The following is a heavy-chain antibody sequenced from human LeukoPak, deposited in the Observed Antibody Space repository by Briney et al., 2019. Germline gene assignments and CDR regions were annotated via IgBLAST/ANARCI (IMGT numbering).Heavy chain of an antibody. CDR1: GFTFSSYS. CDR2: IKQDGSEK. J-gene: IGHJ5*02. V-gene: IGHV3-7*01. CDR3: ARYIVVVVAATNWFDP. D-gene: IGHD2-15*01. Sequence: GGSLRLSCAASGFTFSSYSMNWVRQAPGKGLEWVANIKQDGSEKYYVDSVKGRFTISRDNAKNSLYLQMNSLRAEDTAVYYCARYIVVVVAATNWFDPWGQGTLVTVSS.